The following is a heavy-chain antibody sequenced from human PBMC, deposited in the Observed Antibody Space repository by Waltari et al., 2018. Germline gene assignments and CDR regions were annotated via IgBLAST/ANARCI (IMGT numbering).Heavy chain of an antibody. CDR1: GFSISSGYY. CDR2: IYHSGNA. J-gene: IGHJ4*02. CDR3: ARLDYGDNEPLDY. D-gene: IGHD4-17*01. V-gene: IGHV4-38-2*02. Sequence: LVKPSETLSLTCIVSGFSISSGYYWGWVRQPPGKGLEWIGSIYHSGNAYYNPSLASRVTMSAYPSSNHFSLKVRSVTAADTAVYYCARLDYGDNEPLDYWGQGTLVTVSS.